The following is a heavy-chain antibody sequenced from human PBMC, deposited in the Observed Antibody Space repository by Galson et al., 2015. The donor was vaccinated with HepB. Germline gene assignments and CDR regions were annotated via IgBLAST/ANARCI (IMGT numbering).Heavy chain of an antibody. V-gene: IGHV4-34*01. CDR2: INQSGRT. CDR1: GFTFSDYY. CDR3: ARIFPSSVAARPYYFYQMDV. Sequence: LRLSCAASGFTFSDYYMSWIRQAPGKGLEWIGEINQSGRTNYSPSLKSRVAISVDMPNYQFSLKLHSVSAADTAVYYCARIFPSSVAARPYYFYQMDVWGPGTTVTVSS. J-gene: IGHJ6*02. D-gene: IGHD6-6*01.